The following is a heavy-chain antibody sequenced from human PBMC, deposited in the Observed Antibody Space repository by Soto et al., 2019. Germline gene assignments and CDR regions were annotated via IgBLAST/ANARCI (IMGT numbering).Heavy chain of an antibody. J-gene: IGHJ4*02. CDR2: SFHSGTT. D-gene: IGHD2-15*01. CDR3: ARTARYCSGGSCYQDY. CDR1: GDSISSGNW. V-gene: IGHV4-4*02. Sequence: SETLSLTCDVSGDSISSGNWWSWVRQPPGRGLEWIGESFHSGTTNYNPSLKSRVTISVDKSKNQFSLHLASVTAADTAVYFCARTARYCSGGSCYQDYWGQVTLVTVSS.